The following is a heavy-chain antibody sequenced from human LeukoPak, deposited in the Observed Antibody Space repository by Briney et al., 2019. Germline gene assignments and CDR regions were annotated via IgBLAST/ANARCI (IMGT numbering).Heavy chain of an antibody. V-gene: IGHV3-30-3*01. D-gene: IGHD6-19*01. Sequence: GGSLRLSCAASGFTFGSYAMHWVRQAPGKGLEWVAVISYDGSNKYYADSVEGRFTISRDNSKNTLYLQMNSLRAEDTAVYYCARPTLDGIAVAGTWYYGMDVWGQGTTVTVSS. CDR2: ISYDGSNK. J-gene: IGHJ6*02. CDR3: ARPTLDGIAVAGTWYYGMDV. CDR1: GFTFGSYA.